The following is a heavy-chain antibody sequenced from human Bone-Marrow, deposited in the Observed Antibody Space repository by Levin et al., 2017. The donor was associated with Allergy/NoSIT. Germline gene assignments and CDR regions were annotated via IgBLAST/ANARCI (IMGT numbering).Heavy chain of an antibody. V-gene: IGHV3-53*01. J-gene: IGHJ6*02. CDR2: ISSGGDT. CDR3: AGTSSSWYTYYYYGMDV. Sequence: GESLKISCAASGFTVSVNYMNWVRQAPGKGLEWVSVISSGGDTYYADSVKGRFVISRDNSKNTLYLRLNSLRAEDTAVYYCAGTSSSWYTYYYYGMDVWGQGTTVTVSS. CDR1: GFTVSVNY. D-gene: IGHD6-13*01.